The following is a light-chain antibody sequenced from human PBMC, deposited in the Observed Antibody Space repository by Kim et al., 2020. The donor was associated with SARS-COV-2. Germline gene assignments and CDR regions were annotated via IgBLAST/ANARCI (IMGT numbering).Light chain of an antibody. CDR1: QSISSS. CDR3: QQYSSYST. CDR2: AAS. V-gene: IGKV1-5*01. J-gene: IGKJ1*01. Sequence: AVSVGHRVTITCRASQSISSSLAWYQQKPGEAPELLIYAASTLERGVPSRFSGTGSGTEFTLTISSLHSEDLATYYCQQYSSYSTFGQGTKVDIK.